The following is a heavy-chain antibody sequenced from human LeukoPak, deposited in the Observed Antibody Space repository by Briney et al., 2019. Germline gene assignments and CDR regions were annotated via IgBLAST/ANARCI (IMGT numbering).Heavy chain of an antibody. D-gene: IGHD2-21*01. CDR3: ARDRAGSIPDFIDY. V-gene: IGHV3-21*01. CDR1: GFTFSSYS. CDR2: ISSSSSYI. Sequence: GGSLRLSCAASGFTFSSYSMNWVRQAPGKGLEWVSSISSSSSYIYYADSVKGRFTISRDNAKNSLYLQMNSLRAEDTAVYYCARDRAGSIPDFIDYWGQGTLVTVSS. J-gene: IGHJ4*02.